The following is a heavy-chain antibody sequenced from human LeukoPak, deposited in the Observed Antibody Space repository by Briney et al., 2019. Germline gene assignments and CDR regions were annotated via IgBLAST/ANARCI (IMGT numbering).Heavy chain of an antibody. CDR2: IYYSGST. Sequence: PSETLSLTCTVSGYSISSGFYWGWIRQSPEKGLEWIGYIYYSGSTNYNPSLKSRVTISVDTSKNQFSLKLSSVTAADTAVYYCARVQLVEGKGWKGAFDIWGQGTMVTVSS. CDR3: ARVQLVEGKGWKGAFDI. J-gene: IGHJ3*02. CDR1: GYSISSGFY. V-gene: IGHV4-61*01. D-gene: IGHD1-1*01.